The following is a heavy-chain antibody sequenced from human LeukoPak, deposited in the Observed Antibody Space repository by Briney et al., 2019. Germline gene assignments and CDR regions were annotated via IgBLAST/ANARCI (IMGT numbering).Heavy chain of an antibody. CDR2: IRYDGSNK. CDR3: ARDYYGSGSYPNDAFDI. D-gene: IGHD3-10*01. CDR1: GFSFSSYG. Sequence: GGSLRLSCAASGFSFSSYGLSWVRQAPGKGLEWVAFIRYDGSNKYYADSVKGRFTISRDNSKNTLYLQMNSLRAEDTAVYYCARDYYGSGSYPNDAFDIWGQGTMVTVSS. V-gene: IGHV3-30*02. J-gene: IGHJ3*02.